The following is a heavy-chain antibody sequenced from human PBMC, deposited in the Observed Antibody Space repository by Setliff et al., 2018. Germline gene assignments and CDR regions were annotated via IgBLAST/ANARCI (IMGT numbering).Heavy chain of an antibody. J-gene: IGHJ6*03. CDR1: RGTFRSYG. CDR3: AREGVDTRSSTDYRYYMDV. D-gene: IGHD5-18*01. Sequence: SVKVSCKASRGTFRSYGISWVRQAPGQGLEWMGGTIPSFGSTNYAQKFQDRVTIITDGSTSTAYMELSSLRTEDTAVYYCAREGVDTRSSTDYRYYMDVWGKGTTVTVSS. CDR2: TIPSFGST. V-gene: IGHV1-69*05.